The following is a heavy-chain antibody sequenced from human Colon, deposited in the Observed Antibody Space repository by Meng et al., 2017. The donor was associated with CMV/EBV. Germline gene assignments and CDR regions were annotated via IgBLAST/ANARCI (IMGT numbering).Heavy chain of an antibody. V-gene: IGHV4-34*01. CDR2: INHKGDT. D-gene: IGHD2-15*01. J-gene: IGHJ5*02. CDR1: CGSFSGYY. Sequence: SCGSFSGYYWTWIRQTSGKGLEWIGEINHKGDTNYNPSLKSRVTISADTSKNQLSLNLTSVTAADTAVYYCARGLLTRLRPTNWFDPWGQGTLVTVSS. CDR3: ARGLLTRLRPTNWFDP.